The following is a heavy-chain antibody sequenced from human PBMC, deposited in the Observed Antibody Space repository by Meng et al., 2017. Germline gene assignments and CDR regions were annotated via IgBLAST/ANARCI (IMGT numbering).Heavy chain of an antibody. J-gene: IGHJ3*02. V-gene: IGHV3-23*01. CDR2: ISGSGGGT. CDR3: AKCSGCYCYQNAFDI. Sequence: GESLKISCAASGFTFSSYAMSWVRQAPGKGLEWVSAISGSGGGTSYADSVKGRFTISRDNSKNALYLQLNSLRAEDTAVYYCAKCSGCYCYQNAFDIWGQGTQVTVSS. CDR1: GFTFSSYA. D-gene: IGHD3-10*02.